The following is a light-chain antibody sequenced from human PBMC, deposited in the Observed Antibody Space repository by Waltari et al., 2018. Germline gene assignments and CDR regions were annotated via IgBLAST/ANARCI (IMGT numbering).Light chain of an antibody. CDR1: TNDLGSYNY. J-gene: IGLJ3*02. CDR2: DVT. Sequence: SALTPPRSVSRSPGESATISCTGTTNDLGSYNYDSWYQQHPGKAPKLIILDVTKRPSGVPDRLSGSKSGNTASLTISGLRAEDEAEYYCCSYAGSYTWVFGGGTKLTVV. CDR3: CSYAGSYTWV. V-gene: IGLV2-11*01.